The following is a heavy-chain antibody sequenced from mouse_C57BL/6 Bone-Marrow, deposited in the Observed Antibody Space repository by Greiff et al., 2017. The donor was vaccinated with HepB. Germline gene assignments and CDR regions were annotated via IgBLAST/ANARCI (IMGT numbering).Heavy chain of an antibody. CDR3: ARAPLAY. V-gene: IGHV5-12*01. J-gene: IGHJ3*01. CDR2: ISNGGGST. Sequence: EVMLVESGGGLVQPGGSLKLSCAASGFTFSDYYMYWVRQTPEKRLGWVAYISNGGGSTYYPDTVKGRFTISRDNAKNTLYLQMSRLKSEDTAMYYCARAPLAYWGQGTLVTVSA. CDR1: GFTFSDYY.